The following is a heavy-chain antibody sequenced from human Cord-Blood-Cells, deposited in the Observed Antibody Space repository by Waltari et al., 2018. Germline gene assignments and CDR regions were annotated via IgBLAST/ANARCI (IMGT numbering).Heavy chain of an antibody. V-gene: IGHV4-4*02. J-gene: IGHJ5*02. CDR1: GGSISSSNW. CDR2: IYHSGSP. CDR3: AREEGRYYYGSGSYCRFDP. D-gene: IGHD3-10*01. Sequence: QVQLQESGPGLVKPSGTLSLTCAVSGGSISSSNWWSWVRQPPGKGLEWIGEIYHSGSPNYHPSLKSRGTISVDKSTNQFSLKLSSVTAADTAVYYCAREEGRYYYGSGSYCRFDPWGQGTLVTVSS.